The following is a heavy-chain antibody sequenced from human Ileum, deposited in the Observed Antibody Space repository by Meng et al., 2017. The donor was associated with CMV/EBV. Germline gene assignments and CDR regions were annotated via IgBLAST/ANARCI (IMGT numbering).Heavy chain of an antibody. Sequence: GGSLRLSCAASGFNINNYWMSWARQAPGKGLEWVATMNQDESEIYYLDSVRGRFTISRDNAKNSPHLQMNNLRGDDTAVYYCVRDKSGAMDVWGQGTPVTVSS. CDR1: GFNINNYW. CDR2: MNQDESEI. CDR3: VRDKSGAMDV. J-gene: IGHJ6*02. V-gene: IGHV3-7*01.